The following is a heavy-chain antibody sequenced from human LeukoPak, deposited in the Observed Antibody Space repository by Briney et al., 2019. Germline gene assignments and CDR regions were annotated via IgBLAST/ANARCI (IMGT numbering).Heavy chain of an antibody. CDR3: ARHTYDSSDYYGVYYFDY. J-gene: IGHJ4*02. D-gene: IGHD3-22*01. CDR1: GYSFTSYW. V-gene: IGHV5-51*01. CDR2: IYPGDSDT. Sequence: GESLKISCKGSGYSFTSYWIGWVRQMPGKGLEWMGIIYPGDSDTRYSPSFQGQVTISADKSISTAYLQWSSLKASDTAMYYCARHTYDSSDYYGVYYFDYWGQGTLVTVSS.